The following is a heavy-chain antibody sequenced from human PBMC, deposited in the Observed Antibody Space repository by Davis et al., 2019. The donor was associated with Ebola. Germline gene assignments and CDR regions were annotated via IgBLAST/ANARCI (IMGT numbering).Heavy chain of an antibody. CDR2: IYPDDSDT. CDR3: ARGTSLGRNFDF. V-gene: IGHV5-51*01. CDR1: GYSFTTYW. Sequence: GESLKISCKGSGYSFTTYWIGWVRQMPGKGLEWMGIIYPDDSDTRYSPSFQGQVTISADQSITTAYLQWSSLKASDTAMYFCARGTSLGRNFDFWGQGTLVTVSS. J-gene: IGHJ4*02. D-gene: IGHD1-14*01.